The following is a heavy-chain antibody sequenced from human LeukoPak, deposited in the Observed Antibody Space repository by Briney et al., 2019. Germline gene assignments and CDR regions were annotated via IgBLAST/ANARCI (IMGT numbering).Heavy chain of an antibody. D-gene: IGHD5-12*01. J-gene: IGHJ6*02. CDR3: ARGVDIVATITGAHYYYYYGMDV. Sequence: ASVKVSCKASGYTFTSYDINWVRQATGQGLEWMGWMNPNSGNTGYAQKFQGRVTMTTDTSTSTAYMELRSLRSDDTAVYYSARGVDIVATITGAHYYYYYGMDVWGQGTTVTVSS. V-gene: IGHV1-8*01. CDR1: GYTFTSYD. CDR2: MNPNSGNT.